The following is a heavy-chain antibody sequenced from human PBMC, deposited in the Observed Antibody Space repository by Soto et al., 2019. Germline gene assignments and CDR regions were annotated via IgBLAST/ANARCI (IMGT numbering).Heavy chain of an antibody. J-gene: IGHJ6*02. CDR2: ISYDGSNK. V-gene: IGHV3-30-3*01. D-gene: IGHD6-13*01. Sequence: GGSLRLSCAASGFTFSSYAMHWVRQAPGKGLEWVAVISYDGSNKYYADSVKGRFTISRDNSKNTLYLQMNSLRAEDTAVYYCARDRWAYSSSWYDYYYYGMDVWGQGTTVTVSS. CDR1: GFTFSSYA. CDR3: ARDRWAYSSSWYDYYYYGMDV.